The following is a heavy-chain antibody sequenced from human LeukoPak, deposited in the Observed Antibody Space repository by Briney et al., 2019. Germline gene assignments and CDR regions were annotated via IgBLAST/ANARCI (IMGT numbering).Heavy chain of an antibody. D-gene: IGHD6-19*01. CDR3: AREEPVGSSGSITYYYYGMDV. CDR1: GYTFTNYG. V-gene: IGHV1-18*01. Sequence: ASVKVSCKASGYTFTNYGIGWVRQAPGQGLEWMGWISAYNGNTNHAQKLQGRVTMTTDTSTSTAYMELRSLRSDDTAVYYCAREEPVGSSGSITYYYYGMDVWGQGTTVTVSS. J-gene: IGHJ6*02. CDR2: ISAYNGNT.